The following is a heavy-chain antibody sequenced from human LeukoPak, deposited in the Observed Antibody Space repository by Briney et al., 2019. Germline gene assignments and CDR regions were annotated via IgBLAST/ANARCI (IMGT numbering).Heavy chain of an antibody. V-gene: IGHV1-69*13. D-gene: IGHD6-13*01. CDR3: ARDEKHGPSSSWYEYYFDY. CDR2: VIPIFGTA. CDR1: GGTFSSYA. J-gene: IGHJ4*02. Sequence: SVKVSCKASGGTFSSYAISWVRQAPGQGLEWMGGVIPIFGTANYAQKFQGRVTITADESTSTAYMELSSLRSEDTAVYYCARDEKHGPSSSWYEYYFDYWGQRTLVTVSS.